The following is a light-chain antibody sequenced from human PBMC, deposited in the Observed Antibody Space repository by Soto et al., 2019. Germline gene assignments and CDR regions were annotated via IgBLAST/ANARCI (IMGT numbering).Light chain of an antibody. V-gene: IGLV2-14*01. CDR3: SSYTSSSPVV. CDR2: EVS. Sequence: QSALTQPASVSGSPGQSITISCTGTXXXVGGYNYVSWYQQHPGKAPKLMIYEVSNRPSGVSNRFSGSKSGNTASLTISGLQAEXEAXYYCSSYTSSSPVVFGGGTKLTVL. CDR1: XXXVGGYNY. J-gene: IGLJ2*01.